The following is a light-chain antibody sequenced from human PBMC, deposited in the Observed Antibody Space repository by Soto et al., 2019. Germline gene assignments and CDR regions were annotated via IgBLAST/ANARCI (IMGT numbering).Light chain of an antibody. Sequence: DIVMTQSPLSLPVTPGEPASISCRSSQSLLHSNGYNYLDWYLQKPGQSPQLLISLGSNRASGVTDRFSGSGSGTDFTLKISRVEAEDVGVYYCVQTVHTWTFGQGTKVEIK. J-gene: IGKJ1*01. CDR3: VQTVHTWT. V-gene: IGKV2-28*01. CDR2: LGS. CDR1: QSLLHSNGYNY.